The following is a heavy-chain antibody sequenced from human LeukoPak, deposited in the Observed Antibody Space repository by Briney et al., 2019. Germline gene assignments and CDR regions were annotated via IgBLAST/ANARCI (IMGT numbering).Heavy chain of an antibody. V-gene: IGHV3-48*03. CDR2: ITGGGTSI. CDR3: TRGRYSSGWYYFDC. CDR1: GFTFSSYE. Sequence: GGSLRLSCAASGFTFSSYEMNWVRQAPGKGLEWVSYITGGGTSIYYADSVKGRFTISRDDAKNSLYLQMNSLRVEDTAVYYCTRGRYSSGWYYFDCWGQGTLVTVSS. J-gene: IGHJ4*02. D-gene: IGHD6-19*01.